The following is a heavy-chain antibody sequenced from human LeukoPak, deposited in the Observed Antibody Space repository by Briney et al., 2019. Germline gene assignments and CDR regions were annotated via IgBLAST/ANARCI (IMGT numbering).Heavy chain of an antibody. V-gene: IGHV4-4*07. Sequence: PSETLSLTCTVSGGSISAHYWSWIRQPAGKGLGWIGRLYTSGTTRYNPSLKSRVTVSVDTSKNQFSLKLNSVTAADTAVYYCARVKDPGGYYYYYYMDVWGKGTTVTVSS. D-gene: IGHD3-16*01. CDR1: GGSISAHY. J-gene: IGHJ6*03. CDR3: ARVKDPGGYYYYYYMDV. CDR2: LYTSGTT.